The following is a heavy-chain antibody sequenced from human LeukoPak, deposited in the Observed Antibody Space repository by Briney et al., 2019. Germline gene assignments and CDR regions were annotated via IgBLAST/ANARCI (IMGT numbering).Heavy chain of an antibody. D-gene: IGHD3-9*01. CDR3: ARAVDYDILTGYLPGGFDP. CDR2: INPNSGGT. V-gene: IGHV1-2*02. J-gene: IGHJ5*02. Sequence: ASVKVSCKASGYTFTGYYMHWVRQAPGQGLEWMGWINPNSGGTNYAQKFQGRVTMTRDTSISTAYMELSRLRSDDTAVYYCARAVDYDILTGYLPGGFDPWGQGTQVTVSS. CDR1: GYTFTGYY.